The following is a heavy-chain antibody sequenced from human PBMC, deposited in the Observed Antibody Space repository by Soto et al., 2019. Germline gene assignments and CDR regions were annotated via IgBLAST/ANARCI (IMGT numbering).Heavy chain of an antibody. CDR3: ARLIYGDYEDYYYYYMDV. CDR2: IYYSGST. V-gene: IGHV4-59*08. J-gene: IGHJ6*03. Sequence: SETLSLTCTVSGGSISSYYWSWIRQPPGKGLEWIGYIYYSGSTNYNPSLKSRVTISVDTSKNQFSLKLSSVTAADTAVYSCARLIYGDYEDYYYYYMDVWGKGATVTVSS. D-gene: IGHD4-17*01. CDR1: GGSISSYY.